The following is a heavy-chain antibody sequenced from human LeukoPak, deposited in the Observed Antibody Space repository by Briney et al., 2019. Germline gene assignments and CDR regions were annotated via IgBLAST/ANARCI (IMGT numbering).Heavy chain of an antibody. D-gene: IGHD6-6*01. CDR1: GFTFSSYS. V-gene: IGHV3-48*01. Sequence: PGGSLRLSCAASGFTFSSYSMNWVRQAPGKGLEWVSYISSSSSTIYYADSVKGRFTISRDNAKNSLYLQMNSLRAEDTAVYYCARRWLVPGTDAFDIWGQGTMVTVSS. CDR2: ISSSSSTI. CDR3: ARRWLVPGTDAFDI. J-gene: IGHJ3*02.